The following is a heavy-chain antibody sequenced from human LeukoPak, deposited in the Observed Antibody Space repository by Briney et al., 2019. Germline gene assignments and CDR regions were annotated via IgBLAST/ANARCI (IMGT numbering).Heavy chain of an antibody. CDR1: DGSISSYY. CDR3: AREFSWSGFFDY. Sequence: ASETLSLTCTVSDGSISSYYWSWIRQPPGKGLEWIGHIYDSGSTNYNPSLKSRVIISVDTSKNQFSLKLTSVTAADTAVYYCAREFSWSGFFDYWGQGTLVTVSS. CDR2: IYDSGST. D-gene: IGHD3-3*01. J-gene: IGHJ4*02. V-gene: IGHV4-59*01.